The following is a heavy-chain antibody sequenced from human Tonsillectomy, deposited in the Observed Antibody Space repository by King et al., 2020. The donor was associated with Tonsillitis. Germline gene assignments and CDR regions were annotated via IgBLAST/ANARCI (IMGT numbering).Heavy chain of an antibody. Sequence: QLVQSGGGLVQPGGSLRLSCAASGFTFSSYEMNWVRQAPGKGLEWVSYISSSGSTIYYADSVKGRFTISRDNAKNSLYLQMNSLRAEDTAVYYCARGKSSSSWFPFDYWGQGTLVTVSS. CDR2: ISSSGSTI. CDR1: GFTFSSYE. V-gene: IGHV3-48*03. J-gene: IGHJ4*02. CDR3: ARGKSSSSWFPFDY. D-gene: IGHD6-13*01.